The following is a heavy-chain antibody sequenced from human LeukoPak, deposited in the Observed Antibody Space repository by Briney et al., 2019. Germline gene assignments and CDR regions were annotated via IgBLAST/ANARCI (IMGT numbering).Heavy chain of an antibody. D-gene: IGHD3-22*01. V-gene: IGHV4-59*01. CDR2: IYYSGST. CDR3: ARYADYYDSSAFDI. CDR1: GGSISSYY. J-gene: IGHJ3*02. Sequence: SETLSLTCTVSGGSISSYYWSWIRQPPGKGLEWVGYIYYSGSTNYNPSLKSRVTISVDTSKNQFSLKLSSVTAADTAVYYRARYADYYDSSAFDIWGQGTMVTVSS.